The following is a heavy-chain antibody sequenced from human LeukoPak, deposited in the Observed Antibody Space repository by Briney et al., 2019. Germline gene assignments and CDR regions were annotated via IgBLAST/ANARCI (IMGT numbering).Heavy chain of an antibody. D-gene: IGHD3-22*01. CDR2: ISDSGGRT. J-gene: IGHJ4*02. V-gene: IGHV3-23*01. Sequence: GGSLRLSRTVSGITLSNYGMSWVRQAPGKGLEWVAGISDSGGRTNYADSVKGRFTISRDNPKNTLYLQMNSLRAEDTAVYFCAKRGVVIRVILVGFHKEAYYFDSWGQGALVTVSS. CDR1: GITLSNYG. CDR3: AKRGVVIRVILVGFHKEAYYFDS.